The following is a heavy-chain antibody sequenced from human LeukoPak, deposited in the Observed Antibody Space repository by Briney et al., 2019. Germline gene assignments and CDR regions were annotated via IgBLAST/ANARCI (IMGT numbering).Heavy chain of an antibody. J-gene: IGHJ4*02. D-gene: IGHD6-13*01. CDR1: GFTFDDYA. CDR2: ISWNSGSI. CDR3: AKDITYSSSWLFDY. Sequence: GGSLRLSCAASGFTFDDYAMHWVRQAPGKGLEWVSGISWNSGSIGYADSVKGRFTISRDNAKNSLYLQMNSLRAEDTALYYCAKDITYSSSWLFDYWGQGTLVTVSS. V-gene: IGHV3-9*01.